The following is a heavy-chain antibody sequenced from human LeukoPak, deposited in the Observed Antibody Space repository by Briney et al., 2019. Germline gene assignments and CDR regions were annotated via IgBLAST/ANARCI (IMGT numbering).Heavy chain of an antibody. Sequence: PSETLSLTCTVSGGSISSGGYYWSWIRQQPGKGLECIGYIYYSGSTYYTPSLKSRLTISVDTSKNQFSLKLSSVTAADTAVYYCARGGYYYYYGMDVWGQGTTVTVSS. CDR2: IYYSGST. CDR1: GGSISSGGYY. J-gene: IGHJ6*02. V-gene: IGHV4-31*03. CDR3: ARGGYYYYYGMDV.